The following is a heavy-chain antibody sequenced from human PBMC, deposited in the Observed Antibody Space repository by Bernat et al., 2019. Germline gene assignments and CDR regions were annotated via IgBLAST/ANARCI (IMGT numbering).Heavy chain of an antibody. Sequence: QVQLQESGPGLVKPSGTLSLTCAVSGGSISSSNWWSWVRQPPGKGLEWIGEIYHSGSTNYNPSLKSRVTISVDKSKNQFSLKLSSVTAADTAVYYCAGVPSIAAPSGVGATNYFDYWGQETLVTVSS. J-gene: IGHJ4*02. D-gene: IGHD6-25*01. CDR2: IYHSGST. V-gene: IGHV4-4*02. CDR3: AGVPSIAAPSGVGATNYFDY. CDR1: GGSISSSNW.